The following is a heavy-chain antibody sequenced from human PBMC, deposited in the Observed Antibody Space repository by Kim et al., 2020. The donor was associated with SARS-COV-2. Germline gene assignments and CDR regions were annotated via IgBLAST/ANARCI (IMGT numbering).Heavy chain of an antibody. CDR1: GGSISSSSYY. D-gene: IGHD5-18*01. Sequence: SETLSLTCTVSGGSISSSSYYWGWIRQPPGKGLEWIGSIYYSGSTYYNPSLKSRVTISVDTSKNQFSLKLSSVTAADTAVYYCARRAGYSYGPPDYWGQGTLVTVSS. CDR3: ARRAGYSYGPPDY. V-gene: IGHV4-39*01. CDR2: IYYSGST. J-gene: IGHJ4*02.